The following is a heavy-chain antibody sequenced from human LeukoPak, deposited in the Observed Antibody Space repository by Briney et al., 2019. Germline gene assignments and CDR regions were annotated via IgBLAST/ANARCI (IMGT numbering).Heavy chain of an antibody. D-gene: IGHD6-13*01. CDR3: ARPKAAAGLVDAFDL. Sequence: GGSLRLSCSASGFTFSNYAMSWVRQAPGKGLEWVSVISGSGDNTYYIDSVKGRFTISRDNSKNTLFLQMNSLRPEDTAVYYCARPKAAAGLVDAFDLWGQGTMVTVSS. CDR1: GFTFSNYA. V-gene: IGHV3-23*01. J-gene: IGHJ3*01. CDR2: ISGSGDNT.